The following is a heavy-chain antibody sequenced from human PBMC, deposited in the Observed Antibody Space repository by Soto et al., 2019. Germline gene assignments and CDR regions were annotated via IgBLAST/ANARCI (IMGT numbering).Heavy chain of an antibody. D-gene: IGHD6-13*01. CDR2: ISSNSSYT. V-gene: IGHV3-11*06. CDR3: ERGGAYSRIEYLHY. CDR1: GFTFSAYY. J-gene: IGHJ4*02. Sequence: QVQLVESGGGLVKPGASLRLSCAASGFTFSAYYMHWVRQAPGEGLEWVSYISSNSSYTNYADPVKGRITISRDNAKNAKYLKMNSLIAEDSSVYYGERGGAYSRIEYLHYWGQGTLVTVSS.